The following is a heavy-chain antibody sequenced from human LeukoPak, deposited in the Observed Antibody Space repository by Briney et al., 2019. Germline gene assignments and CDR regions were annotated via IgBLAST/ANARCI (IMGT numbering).Heavy chain of an antibody. CDR3: AKDIALGGYSYGNDY. CDR2: ISWNSGSI. Sequence: GGSLRLSCAASGFTFDAYAMHWVRQAPGKGLKWVSGISWNSGSIGYADSVKGRFTISRDNAKNSLYLQMNSLRAEDTALYYCAKDIALGGYSYGNDYWGQGTLVTVSS. V-gene: IGHV3-9*01. CDR1: GFTFDAYA. D-gene: IGHD5-18*01. J-gene: IGHJ4*02.